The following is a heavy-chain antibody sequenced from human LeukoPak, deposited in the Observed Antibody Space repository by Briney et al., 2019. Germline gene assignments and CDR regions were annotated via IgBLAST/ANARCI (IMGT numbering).Heavy chain of an antibody. Sequence: GGSLRLTRSVSGFSSSNYAMSWVRQAPGKGLEWVSSITSSGDDTFYAASVKGRFTISRDNTWDTVVLQMNSLKADDTAVYYCTFDWGFDYWGQGTLVTVSS. CDR1: GFSSSNYA. J-gene: IGHJ4*02. CDR2: ITSSGDDT. D-gene: IGHD3-16*01. V-gene: IGHV3-23*01. CDR3: TFDWGFDY.